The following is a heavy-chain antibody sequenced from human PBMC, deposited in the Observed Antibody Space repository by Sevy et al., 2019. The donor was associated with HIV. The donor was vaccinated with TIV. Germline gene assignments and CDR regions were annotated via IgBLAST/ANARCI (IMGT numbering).Heavy chain of an antibody. D-gene: IGHD1-26*01. Sequence: GGSLRLSCAASGFTFTSYSMNWVRQAPGKGLEWVSSISSSSSYIYYADSVKGRFTISRDNAKNSLYLQMNSLRAEDTAVYYCARGDNSGSYLFDYWGQGTLVTVSS. CDR1: GFTFTSYS. V-gene: IGHV3-21*01. CDR3: ARGDNSGSYLFDY. J-gene: IGHJ4*02. CDR2: ISSSSSYI.